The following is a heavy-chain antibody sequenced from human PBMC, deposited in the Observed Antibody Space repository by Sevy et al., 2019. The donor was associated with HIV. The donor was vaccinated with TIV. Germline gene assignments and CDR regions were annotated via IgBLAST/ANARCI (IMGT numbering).Heavy chain of an antibody. V-gene: IGHV4-30-2*01. CDR2: IYYGGST. CDR3: ASDITGTKNWFDP. Sequence: SETLSLTCTVSGGSISSGAYSWYWMRQPPGKGLEWLGNIYYGGSTYYNPSLNSRVTMSIDSSKNQFFLKLSSVTAADTAVYYCASDITGTKNWFDPWGQGTLVTVSS. CDR1: GGSISSGAYS. J-gene: IGHJ5*02. D-gene: IGHD1-20*01.